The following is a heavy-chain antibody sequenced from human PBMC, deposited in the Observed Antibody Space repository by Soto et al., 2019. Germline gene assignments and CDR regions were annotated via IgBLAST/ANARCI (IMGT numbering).Heavy chain of an antibody. CDR2: VNPSGGHT. CDR3: ARGGHVVVVTAALDY. CDR1: GDTFTDYY. V-gene: IGHV1-46*01. Sequence: QVQLMQSGAEVKKPGASVKVSCKASGDTFTDYYIHWVRQAPGQGLEWMGTVNPSGGHTTYAQHLLGKVSLPRYESTSHLYRELTSRTSDDTAVDYCARGGHVVVVTAALDYWGQGTLVTVSS. J-gene: IGHJ4*02. D-gene: IGHD2-21*02.